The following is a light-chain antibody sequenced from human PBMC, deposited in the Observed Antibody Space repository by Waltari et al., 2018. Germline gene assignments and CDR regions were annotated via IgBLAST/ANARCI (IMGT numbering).Light chain of an antibody. CDR3: CSYAGSDTHGI. J-gene: IGLJ2*01. V-gene: IGLV2-23*02. CDR2: EVN. Sequence: QSALTQPASVSGSPGQSITISCPGTSSDVGSYNLVSWYQQHPGKAPNVMIYEVNKRPSGLFNRFSGSKSGNTASLTISGFQAEDEADYCCCSYAGSDTHGIFGGGTKLTVL. CDR1: SSDVGSYNL.